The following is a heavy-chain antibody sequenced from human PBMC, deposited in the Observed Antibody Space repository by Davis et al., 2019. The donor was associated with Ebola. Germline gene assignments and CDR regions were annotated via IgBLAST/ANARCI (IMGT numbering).Heavy chain of an antibody. J-gene: IGHJ4*02. D-gene: IGHD5-12*01. CDR2: INPDGSFT. CDR3: ARSSYQPDY. Sequence: PGGSLRLSCAASGFTFSSNWMHWVRHAPGKGLVWVSRINPDGSFTDYADSVKGRFSISRDSTSNTLYLQMNGLRAKDTAVYYCARSSYQPDYWGQGTLVTVSS. V-gene: IGHV3-74*01. CDR1: GFTFSSNW.